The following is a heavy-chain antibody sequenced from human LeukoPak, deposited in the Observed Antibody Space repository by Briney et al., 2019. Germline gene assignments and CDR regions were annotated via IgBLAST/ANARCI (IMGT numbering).Heavy chain of an antibody. CDR2: IYYSGST. D-gene: IGHD3-3*01. V-gene: IGHV4-39*07. CDR1: GGSISSSSYY. CDR3: ARDDFWSGYLGL. J-gene: IGHJ4*02. Sequence: SETLSIICTVSGGSISSSSYYWGWIRQPPGKVLEWIGSIYYSGSTYYNPSLKSRVTISVDTSKNQFSLKLSSVTAADTAVYYCARDDFWSGYLGLWGQGTLVTVSS.